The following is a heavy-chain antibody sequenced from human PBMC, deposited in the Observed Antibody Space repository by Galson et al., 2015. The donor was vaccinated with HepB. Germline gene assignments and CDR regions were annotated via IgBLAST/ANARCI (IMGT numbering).Heavy chain of an antibody. CDR3: VRDLGGNPVGMDV. D-gene: IGHD4-23*01. J-gene: IGHJ6*02. Sequence: SLRLSCAASGFSVSSYYMTWARQAPGKGLEWVSVIYTGGNTYYGDSVKGRFTVSRDSSRNTLYLQMISLRAEDTAVYYCVRDLGGNPVGMDVWGQGTTVTVSS. V-gene: IGHV3-53*01. CDR2: IYTGGNT. CDR1: GFSVSSYY.